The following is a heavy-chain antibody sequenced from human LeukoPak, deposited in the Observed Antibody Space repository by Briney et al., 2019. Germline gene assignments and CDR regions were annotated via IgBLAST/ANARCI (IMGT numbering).Heavy chain of an antibody. J-gene: IGHJ4*02. CDR3: ASGYSRGRDY. CDR2: ISSSGSTM. D-gene: IGHD2-21*01. CDR1: GFTFSDYS. V-gene: IGHV3-48*02. Sequence: GGSLRLSCAASGFTFSDYSMNWVRQAPGKGLEWVSQISSSGSTMYYADSVKGRFTISRDNAKNSLYLQMNSLRDEDTAVYYCASGYSRGRDYWGQGTLVTVSS.